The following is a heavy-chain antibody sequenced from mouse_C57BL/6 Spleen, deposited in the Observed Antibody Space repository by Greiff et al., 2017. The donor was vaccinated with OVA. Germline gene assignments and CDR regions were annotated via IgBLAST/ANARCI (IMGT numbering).Heavy chain of an antibody. CDR2: INPGSGGT. V-gene: IGHV1-54*01. Sequence: VHLVESGAELVRPGTSVKVSCKASGYAFTNYLIEWVKQRPGQGLEWIGVINPGSGGTNYNEKLKGKATLTADNSSSPAYMQLSSLTSEDSAVYFCAREEVTTVSIDVWGTGTTVTVSS. CDR3: AREEVTTVSIDV. D-gene: IGHD1-1*01. J-gene: IGHJ1*03. CDR1: GYAFTNYL.